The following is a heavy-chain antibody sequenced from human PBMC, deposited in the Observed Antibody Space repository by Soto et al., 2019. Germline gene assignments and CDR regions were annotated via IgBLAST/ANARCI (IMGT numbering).Heavy chain of an antibody. CDR1: GYTFTSYD. CDR3: AAIQSRYDPFDY. CDR2: MNPNSGKT. D-gene: IGHD5-12*01. Sequence: ASVKVSCKASGYTFTSYDINGVRQATGQGLEWMGWMNPNSGKTGYAQKFQGRVTMTRNTSISTAYMDLSSLRSEDTAVYYCAAIQSRYDPFDYGGQGPLVTSPQ. V-gene: IGHV1-8*01. J-gene: IGHJ4*02.